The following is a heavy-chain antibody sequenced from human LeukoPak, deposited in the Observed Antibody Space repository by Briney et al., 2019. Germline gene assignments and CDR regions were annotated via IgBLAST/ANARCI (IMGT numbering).Heavy chain of an antibody. V-gene: IGHV3-30-3*01. J-gene: IGHJ2*01. Sequence: GGSLRLSCAASRFTFSTYVMHWVRQAPGKGLEWVAVISNDGSHKFYADSLKGRFTISRDNSRNTLSLQMNSLTAEDTAIYYCARGTRVPGKWYFDLWGRGTLVTVSS. CDR3: ARGTRVPGKWYFDL. D-gene: IGHD2-15*01. CDR1: RFTFSTYV. CDR2: ISNDGSHK.